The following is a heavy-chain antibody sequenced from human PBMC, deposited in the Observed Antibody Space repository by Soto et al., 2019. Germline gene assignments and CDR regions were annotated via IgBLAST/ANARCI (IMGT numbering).Heavy chain of an antibody. CDR3: ARRSVDTAMVDDY. J-gene: IGHJ4*02. D-gene: IGHD5-18*01. CDR1: GGSFSGYY. V-gene: IGHV4-34*01. CDR2: INHSGST. Sequence: QVQLQQWGAGLLKPSETLSLTCAVYGGSFSGYYWSWIRQPPGKGLEWIGEINHSGSTNYNPSLKGRVTITVDTSKNQFSLKLSSVTAADTAVYYCARRSVDTAMVDDYWGQGTLVTVSS.